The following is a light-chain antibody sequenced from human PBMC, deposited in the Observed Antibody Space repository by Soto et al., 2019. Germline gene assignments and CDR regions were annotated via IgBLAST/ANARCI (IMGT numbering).Light chain of an antibody. CDR2: GNS. CDR3: QSYDSSLSGWV. J-gene: IGLJ3*02. CDR1: SSNIGAGYD. V-gene: IGLV1-40*01. Sequence: QSVLTQPPSVSGAPGRRVTISCTGSSSNIGAGYDVHWYQQLPGTAPKLLIYGNSNRPSGVPDRFSGSKSGTSASLAITGLQAEDEADYYCQSYDSSLSGWVFCGGTKLTVL.